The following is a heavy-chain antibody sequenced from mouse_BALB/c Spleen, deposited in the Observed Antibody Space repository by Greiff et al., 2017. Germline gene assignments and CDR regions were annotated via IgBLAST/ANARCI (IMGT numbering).Heavy chain of an antibody. CDR3: ARERYDAMDY. V-gene: IGHV5-4*02. Sequence: EVQVVESGGGLVKPGGSLKLSCAASGFTFSDYYMYWVRQTPEKRLEWVATISDGGSYTYYPDSVKGRFTISRDNAKNNLYLQMSSLKSEDTAMYYCARERYDAMDYWGQGTSVTVSS. CDR2: ISDGGSYT. J-gene: IGHJ4*01. CDR1: GFTFSDYY.